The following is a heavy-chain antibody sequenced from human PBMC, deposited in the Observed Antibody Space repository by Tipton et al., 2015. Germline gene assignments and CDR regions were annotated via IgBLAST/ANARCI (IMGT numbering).Heavy chain of an antibody. V-gene: IGHV4-39*02. Sequence: TLSLTCTVSGGSITSSNYYWDWVRQPPGKGLEWIGNTYDSGRPSYTPSLSRRVTISVDMSKNEFSLRLSSVTAADTAVYYCAREVRYCAGGSCYSLDHWGQGALVTVSS. J-gene: IGHJ4*02. D-gene: IGHD2-15*01. CDR3: AREVRYCAGGSCYSLDH. CDR2: TYDSGRP. CDR1: GGSITSSNYY.